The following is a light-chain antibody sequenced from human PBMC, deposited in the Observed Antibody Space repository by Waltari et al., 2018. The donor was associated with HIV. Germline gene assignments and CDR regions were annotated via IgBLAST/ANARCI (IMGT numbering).Light chain of an antibody. J-gene: IGKJ4*01. V-gene: IGKV1-39*01. CDR3: QQSYSTPPLS. CDR2: AAS. CDR1: QSINTY. Sequence: DIQMAQSPSSLSASVGDRVTITCRASQSINTYLNWYQQKPGKAPKLLIYAASSLQSGVPSRFSGSGSETDFTLTISSLQPEDFAVYYCQQSYSTPPLSFGGGTKVEIK.